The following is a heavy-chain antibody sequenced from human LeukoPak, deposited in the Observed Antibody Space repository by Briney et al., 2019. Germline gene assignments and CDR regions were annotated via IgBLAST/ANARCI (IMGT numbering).Heavy chain of an antibody. V-gene: IGHV4-39*01. CDR1: GGSISSSSYY. J-gene: IGHJ4*02. Sequence: SETLSLTCTVSGGSISSSSYYWGWIRQPPGKGLEWIGSIYYSGSTYYNPSLKSRVTISVDTSKNQFSLKLSSVTAADTAVYYYERMFEQQPFDYWGQGTLVTVSS. D-gene: IGHD6-13*01. CDR2: IYYSGST. CDR3: ERMFEQQPFDY.